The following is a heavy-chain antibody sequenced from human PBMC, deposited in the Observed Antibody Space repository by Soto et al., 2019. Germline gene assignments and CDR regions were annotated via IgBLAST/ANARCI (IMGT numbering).Heavy chain of an antibody. J-gene: IGHJ4*02. CDR1: GFTFSSYA. V-gene: IGHV3-30-3*01. Sequence: GGSLRLSCAASGFTFSSYAMHWVRQAPGKGLEWVAVISYDGSNKYYADSVKGRFTISRDNSKNTLYLQMNSLRAEDTAVYYCARDREEEIDYWGQGTLVTVSS. CDR3: ARDREEEIDY. CDR2: ISYDGSNK.